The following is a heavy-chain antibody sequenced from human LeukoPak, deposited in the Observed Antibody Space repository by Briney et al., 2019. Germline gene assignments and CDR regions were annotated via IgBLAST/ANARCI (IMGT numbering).Heavy chain of an antibody. V-gene: IGHV4-39*07. CDR3: ARTPIVVVPAAYFDY. J-gene: IGHJ4*02. CDR2: IYYSGST. D-gene: IGHD2-2*01. CDR1: GGSISSSSYY. Sequence: SETLSLTCTVSGGSISSSSYYWGWIRQPPGKGLEWIGSIYYSGSTYYNPSLKSRVTISVDTSKNQFSLRLSSVTAADTAVYYCARTPIVVVPAAYFDYWGQGTLVTVSS.